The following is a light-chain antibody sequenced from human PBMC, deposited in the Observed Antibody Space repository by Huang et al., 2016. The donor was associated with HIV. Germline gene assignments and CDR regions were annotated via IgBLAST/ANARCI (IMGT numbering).Light chain of an antibody. Sequence: AIRITQSQSSRSASTGDRVTITCRASQGISSYLAWYQQKPGKAPKLLIESASTLQSGVPSRFSGSGSGTDFTLTIICLQSEDFATYYCQQYYSYPLTFGGGTKVEIK. CDR3: QQYYSYPLT. CDR2: SAS. V-gene: IGKV1-8*01. CDR1: QGISSY. J-gene: IGKJ4*01.